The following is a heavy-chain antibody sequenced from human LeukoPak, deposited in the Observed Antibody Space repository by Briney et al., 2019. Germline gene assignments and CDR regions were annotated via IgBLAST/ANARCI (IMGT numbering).Heavy chain of an antibody. CDR2: ISSSSSYI. J-gene: IGHJ4*02. D-gene: IGHD1-26*01. V-gene: IGHV3-21*01. Sequence: GGSLRLSCAASGFTFSSYSMNWVRQAPGKGLEWVSSISSSSSYIYYADSVKGRFTLSRDNAKNSLYLQMNSLRAEDTAVYYCARVNASGSYSNYFDYWGQGTLVTVSS. CDR3: ARVNASGSYSNYFDY. CDR1: GFTFSSYS.